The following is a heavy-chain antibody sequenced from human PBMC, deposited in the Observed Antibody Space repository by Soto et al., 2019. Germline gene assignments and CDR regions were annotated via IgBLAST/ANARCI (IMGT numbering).Heavy chain of an antibody. CDR1: GYTFTGYY. CDR2: INPNSGGT. Sequence: ASVKVSCKASGYTFTGYYMHWVRQAPGQGLEWMGWINPNSGGTNYAQKFQGWVTMTRDTSISTAYMELSRLRSDDTAVYYCARGGEYSSSSGYDYWGQGTLVTVSS. J-gene: IGHJ4*02. CDR3: ARGGEYSSSSGYDY. V-gene: IGHV1-2*04. D-gene: IGHD6-6*01.